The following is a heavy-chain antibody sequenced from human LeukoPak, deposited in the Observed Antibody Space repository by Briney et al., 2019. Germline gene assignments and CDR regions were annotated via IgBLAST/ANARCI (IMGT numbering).Heavy chain of an antibody. V-gene: IGHV1-8*02. CDR1: GYTFTSYD. CDR3: ARGATLNRLLWFGEWSTGLYNWFDP. D-gene: IGHD3-10*01. Sequence: GPVKVSCKASGYTFTSYDINWVRQATGQGLEWMGWMNPNSGNTGYSQKFQGRVTMTRNTSISKAYMELSSLRSEDTAVYYCARGATLNRLLWFGEWSTGLYNWFDPWGQGTLVTVSS. CDR2: MNPNSGNT. J-gene: IGHJ5*02.